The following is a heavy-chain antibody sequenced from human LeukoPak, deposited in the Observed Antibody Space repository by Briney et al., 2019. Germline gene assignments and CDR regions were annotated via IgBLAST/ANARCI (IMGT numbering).Heavy chain of an antibody. J-gene: IGHJ4*02. CDR3: ARQRSSGWNDFDY. D-gene: IGHD6-19*01. Sequence: GESLKISCKGSEYSFTSYWIGWVRQMPGKGLARMGIIYPGDSDTRYSPSFQGQVTISADKSISTAYLQWSSLKASDTAMYYCARQRSSGWNDFDYWGQGTLVTVSS. V-gene: IGHV5-51*01. CDR1: EYSFTSYW. CDR2: IYPGDSDT.